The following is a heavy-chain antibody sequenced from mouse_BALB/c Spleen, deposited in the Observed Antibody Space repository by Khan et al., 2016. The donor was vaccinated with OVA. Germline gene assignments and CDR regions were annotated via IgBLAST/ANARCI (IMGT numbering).Heavy chain of an antibody. V-gene: IGHV2-2*02. D-gene: IGHD2-14*01. Sequence: QVQLKESGPGLVQPSQSLSITCTVSGFSLTNYGVHWVRQSPGKGLEWLGVIWSGGSTDYNAAFISRLSISKDNSKSQVFFKMNSLQANDTAIYYCARIFIGTTDYAMDYWGEGTSVTASS. CDR1: GFSLTNYG. CDR2: IWSGGST. J-gene: IGHJ4*01. CDR3: ARIFIGTTDYAMDY.